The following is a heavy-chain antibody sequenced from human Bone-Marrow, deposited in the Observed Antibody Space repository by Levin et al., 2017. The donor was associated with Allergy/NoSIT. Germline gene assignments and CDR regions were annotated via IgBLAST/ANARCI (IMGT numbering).Heavy chain of an antibody. J-gene: IGHJ4*02. CDR1: GGSISSYY. CDR3: ARGGETVQLWMPSTFDY. D-gene: IGHD5-18*01. Sequence: SETLSLTCTVSGGSISSYYWSWIRQPPGKGLEWIGYIYYSGSTNYNPSLKSRVTISVDTSKNQFSLKLSSVTAADTAVYYCARGGETVQLWMPSTFDYWGQGTLVTVSS. V-gene: IGHV4-59*01. CDR2: IYYSGST.